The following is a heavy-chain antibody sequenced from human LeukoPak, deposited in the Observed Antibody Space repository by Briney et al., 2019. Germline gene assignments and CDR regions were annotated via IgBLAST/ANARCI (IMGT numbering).Heavy chain of an antibody. V-gene: IGHV4-59*01. CDR3: ARDSRYSDTSGYYYSHYYMDV. CDR1: GGSISGYY. J-gene: IGHJ6*03. Sequence: ASETLSLTCTVSGGSISGYYWSWIRQPPGKGLEYIGYIYSSGSTNYNPSLKSRVTISGDTSNNQLSLKLSSVTAADTAVYYCARDSRYSDTSGYYYSHYYMDVWGKGTTVTDSS. D-gene: IGHD3-22*01. CDR2: IYSSGST.